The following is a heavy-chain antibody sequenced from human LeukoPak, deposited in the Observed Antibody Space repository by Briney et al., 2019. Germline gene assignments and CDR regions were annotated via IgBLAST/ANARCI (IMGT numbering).Heavy chain of an antibody. V-gene: IGHV1-46*01. CDR2: INPTGGST. J-gene: IGHJ5*02. Sequence: VASVTVSCKASGYTFTSNYMHWVRQAPGQGLEWMGVINPTGGSTSYAHKFQGRITLTRDMSTSTDYLELSSLRSDDTAVYYCARDISVRDAAWWFNPWGQGTLVTVSS. D-gene: IGHD5-24*01. CDR1: GYTFTSNY. CDR3: ARDISVRDAAWWFNP.